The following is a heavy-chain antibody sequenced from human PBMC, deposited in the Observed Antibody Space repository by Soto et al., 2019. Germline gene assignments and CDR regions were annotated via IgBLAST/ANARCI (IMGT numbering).Heavy chain of an antibody. CDR2: IYSGCST. J-gene: IGHJ4*02. Sequence: GGSLRLSCAASGFTVSSNYMSWVRQAPGKGLEWFSVIYSGCSTYYADSVKGRFPISRVNSKNTLYLQMNSLRAEDTAVYYCAREKRHGGTFDYWGQGTLVTVSS. V-gene: IGHV3-53*01. CDR1: GFTVSSNY. CDR3: AREKRHGGTFDY. D-gene: IGHD2-15*01.